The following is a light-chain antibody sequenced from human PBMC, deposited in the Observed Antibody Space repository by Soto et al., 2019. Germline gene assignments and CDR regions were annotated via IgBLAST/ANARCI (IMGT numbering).Light chain of an antibody. Sequence: IVLTQSPGTLSSSPGERATLSCRASQSVSSYLAWYQQKPGQAPRLLIYDASNRATGIPARFSGSGSGTDFTLTISSLEPEDFAVYYCQQRSNWPPGIFTFGPGTKVDIK. J-gene: IGKJ3*01. CDR3: QQRSNWPPGIFT. CDR1: QSVSSY. V-gene: IGKV3-11*01. CDR2: DAS.